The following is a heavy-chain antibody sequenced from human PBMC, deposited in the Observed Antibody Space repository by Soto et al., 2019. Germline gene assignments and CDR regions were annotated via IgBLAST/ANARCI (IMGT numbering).Heavy chain of an antibody. CDR1: GFTFSSYS. CDR3: ATLTVAVAGTAFYY. Sequence: LRLSCAASGFTFSSYSMNWVRQAPGKGLEWVSSISSSSSYIYYADSVKGRFTISRDNAKNSLYLQMNSLRAEDTAVYYCATLTVAVAGTAFYYWGQGTLVTVSS. D-gene: IGHD6-19*01. CDR2: ISSSSSYI. J-gene: IGHJ4*02. V-gene: IGHV3-21*01.